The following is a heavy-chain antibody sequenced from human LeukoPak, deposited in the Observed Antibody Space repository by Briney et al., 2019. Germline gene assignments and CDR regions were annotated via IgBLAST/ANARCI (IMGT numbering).Heavy chain of an antibody. CDR1: GFTFSSYA. D-gene: IGHD5-12*01. Sequence: GGSLRLSCSASGFTFSSYAMHWVRQAPGKGLEYVSAITTNGGSTYYADSVKGRFTISRGDSKNTLYLQMSSLRAEDTAVYYCVKGRGATIGAFDIWGQGTMVTVSS. CDR3: VKGRGATIGAFDI. CDR2: ITTNGGST. V-gene: IGHV3-64D*06. J-gene: IGHJ3*02.